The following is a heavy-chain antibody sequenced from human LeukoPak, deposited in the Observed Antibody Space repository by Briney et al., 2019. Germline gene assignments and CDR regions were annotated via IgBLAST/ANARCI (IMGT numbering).Heavy chain of an antibody. J-gene: IGHJ4*02. Sequence: QLVETGGVLIQPGGSLRLSCAASGFTVSSNYMSWVRQAPGKGLEWVSFITNTTRNTFYADSVKGRFTISRDNAKNSLYQQMNSLRAEDTAVYYCARDRMYYYDSSGYYDYWGQGTLVTVSS. CDR2: ITNTTRNT. CDR3: ARDRMYYYDSSGYYDY. V-gene: IGHV3-11*06. D-gene: IGHD3-22*01. CDR1: GFTVSSNY.